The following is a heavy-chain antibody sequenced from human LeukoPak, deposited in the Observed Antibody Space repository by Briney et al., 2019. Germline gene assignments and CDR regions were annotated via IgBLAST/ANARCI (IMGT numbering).Heavy chain of an antibody. V-gene: IGHV3-23*01. Sequence: GGSLRLSCAASGFTFSSYAMSWVRQAPGKGLEWVSAISGSGGSTYYADSVKGRFTISRDNSKNTLYLQMNSLIAEDTAVYYCARVGGEIEDSGLWGQGTLVTVSS. CDR2: ISGSGGST. CDR3: ARVGGEIEDSGL. CDR1: GFTFSSYA. D-gene: IGHD1-26*01. J-gene: IGHJ4*02.